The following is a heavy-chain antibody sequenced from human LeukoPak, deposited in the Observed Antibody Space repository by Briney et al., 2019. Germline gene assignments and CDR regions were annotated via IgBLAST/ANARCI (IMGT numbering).Heavy chain of an antibody. D-gene: IGHD1-14*01. CDR3: ARGGNLEN. J-gene: IGHJ4*02. CDR1: GFTLRRYW. CDR2: INEDGGER. Sequence: PGGSLRLSCAASGFTLRRYWMSCVRQAPGKGLEWVANINEDGGERHYVDTVKGRFTISRDNAKNSLYLQMNSLRAEDTAVYYCARGGNLENWGRGTLVTVSS. V-gene: IGHV3-7*01.